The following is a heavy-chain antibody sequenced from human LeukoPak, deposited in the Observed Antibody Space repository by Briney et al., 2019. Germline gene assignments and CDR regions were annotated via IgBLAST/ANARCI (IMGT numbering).Heavy chain of an antibody. CDR3: AKEPPGGWSIDL. Sequence: GGSLRLSCAVSGFTIRSFAMHWVRQAPGRGLEWVAFVGLDENDRQYADSVKGRFTISRDNSRNTLSLYMNSPRADDTAVYFCAKEPPGGWSIDLCGRGTLVIVSS. CDR2: VGLDENDR. V-gene: IGHV3-30*02. J-gene: IGHJ2*01. D-gene: IGHD3-16*01. CDR1: GFTIRSFA.